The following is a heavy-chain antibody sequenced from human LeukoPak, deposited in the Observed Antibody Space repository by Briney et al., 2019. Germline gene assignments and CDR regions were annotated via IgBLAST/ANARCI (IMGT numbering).Heavy chain of an antibody. CDR1: GFTFSSYA. J-gene: IGHJ4*02. V-gene: IGHV3-48*01. CDR3: ARDGPPTGAGDFDY. Sequence: PGGSLRLSCAASGFTFSSYAMSWVRQAPGQGLEWVSYIGSTAIYADSVRGRFTISRDSVENSLFLQMNNLRAEDTAVYYCARDGPPTGAGDFDYWGLGTPVTVSS. CDR2: IGSTAI. D-gene: IGHD2-8*02.